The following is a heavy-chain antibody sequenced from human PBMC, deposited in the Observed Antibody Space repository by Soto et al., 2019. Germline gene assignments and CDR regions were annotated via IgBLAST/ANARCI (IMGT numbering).Heavy chain of an antibody. J-gene: IGHJ4*02. D-gene: IGHD7-27*01. V-gene: IGHV1-18*01. CDR3: ARSRLKLGATAEIDY. Sequence: ASVKVSCKASGYTFTSYGISWVRQAPGQGLEWMGWISAYNGNTNYAQKLQGRVTMTTDTSTSTAYMELRSLRSDDTAVYYCARSRLKLGATAEIDYWGQGTLVTVSS. CDR2: ISAYNGNT. CDR1: GYTFTSYG.